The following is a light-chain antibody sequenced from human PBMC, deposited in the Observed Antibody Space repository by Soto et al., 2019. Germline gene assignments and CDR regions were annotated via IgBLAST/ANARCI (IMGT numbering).Light chain of an antibody. CDR3: QQYGNYWT. CDR2: KES. CDR1: RSVSSW. V-gene: IGKV1-5*03. J-gene: IGKJ1*01. Sequence: DIPMTQSASTLYASVGDRVTITCRAGRSVSSWLAWYQQEPGKAPKLLIYKESTLEGGVPPRFSGSGSGTEFPLTSSSLQPHGCPTYVSQQYGNYWTFGQGTKGEI.